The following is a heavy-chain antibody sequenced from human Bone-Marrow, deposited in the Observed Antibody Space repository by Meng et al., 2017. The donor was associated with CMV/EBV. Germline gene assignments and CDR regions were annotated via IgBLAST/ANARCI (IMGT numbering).Heavy chain of an antibody. CDR3: ARVGYGSGSYYYYYYGMDV. D-gene: IGHD3-10*01. V-gene: IGHV4-4*02. CDR2: IYHSGST. CDR1: GGSISSSNW. Sequence: SETLSLTCAVSGGSISSSNWWSWVRQPPGKGLEWIGEIYHSGSTNYNPSLKSRVTISVDTSKNQFSLKLSSVTAADTAVYYCARVGYGSGSYYYYYYGMDVWGQGTTVTVSS. J-gene: IGHJ6*02.